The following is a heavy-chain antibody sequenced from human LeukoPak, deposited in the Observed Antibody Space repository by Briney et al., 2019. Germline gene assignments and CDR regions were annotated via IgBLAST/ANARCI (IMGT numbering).Heavy chain of an antibody. CDR3: AVIYCSSTSCYADYMDV. D-gene: IGHD2-2*01. J-gene: IGHJ6*03. CDR2: ISYDGSNK. CDR1: GFTFSSYA. Sequence: GGSLRLSCAASGFTFSSYAMHWVRQAPGKGLKWVAVISYDGSNKYYADSVKGRFTISRDNSKNTLYLQMNSLRAEDTAVYYCAVIYCSSTSCYADYMDVWGKGTTVTISS. V-gene: IGHV3-30*04.